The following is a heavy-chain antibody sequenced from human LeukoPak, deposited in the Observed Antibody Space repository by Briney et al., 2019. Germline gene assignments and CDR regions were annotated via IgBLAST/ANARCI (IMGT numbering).Heavy chain of an antibody. CDR2: ISGNGGRT. CDR1: GFTLRSYT. CDR3: ARASIAAAGPHDVFDI. D-gene: IGHD6-13*01. Sequence: GSLRLSCAASGFTLRSYTMNWVRQAPGKGLEYVSAISGNGGRTWYGNSVQGRFTISRDNSKGTLYLQMGSLRGEDMAIYYCARASIAAAGPHDVFDIWGQGTLVTVSS. V-gene: IGHV3-64*01. J-gene: IGHJ3*02.